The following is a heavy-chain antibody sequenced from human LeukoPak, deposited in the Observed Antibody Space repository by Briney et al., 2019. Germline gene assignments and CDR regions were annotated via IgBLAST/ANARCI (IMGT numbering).Heavy chain of an antibody. D-gene: IGHD3-3*01. Sequence: PSETLSLTCAVYGGSFSGYYWSWIRQPPGKGLEWIGEINHSGSTNYNPSLKSRVTISVDTSKNQFSLKLSSVTAADTAVYYCARDRTRITIFGVVESNWFDPWGQGTLVTVSS. CDR2: INHSGST. CDR3: ARDRTRITIFGVVESNWFDP. J-gene: IGHJ5*02. V-gene: IGHV4-34*01. CDR1: GGSFSGYY.